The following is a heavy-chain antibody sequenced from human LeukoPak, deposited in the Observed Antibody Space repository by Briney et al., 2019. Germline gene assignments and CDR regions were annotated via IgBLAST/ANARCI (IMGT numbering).Heavy chain of an antibody. D-gene: IGHD1-26*01. CDR2: ISGSGGST. CDR1: AFTFSSYA. CDR3: ARAPGEWELIDY. J-gene: IGHJ4*02. V-gene: IGHV3-23*01. Sequence: GGSLRLSCAASAFTFSSYAMSWVRQAPGKGLEWVSAISGSGGSTYYADSVRGRFTISRDNSKNTLYLQMGSLRAEDMAVYYCARAPGEWELIDYWGQGTLVTVSS.